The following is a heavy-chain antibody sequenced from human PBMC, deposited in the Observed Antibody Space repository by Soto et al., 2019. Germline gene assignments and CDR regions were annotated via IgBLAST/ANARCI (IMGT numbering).Heavy chain of an antibody. D-gene: IGHD2-15*01. CDR3: ARTYCSGGSCYEADRLFDY. J-gene: IGHJ4*02. CDR1: GGSISSGGYY. Sequence: QVQLQESGPGLVKPSQTLSLTCTVSGGSISSGGYYWSWIRQHPGKGLEWIGYIYYSGSTYYNPSLKSRVTISVDTSKNQFSLKLSSVTAADTAVYYCARTYCSGGSCYEADRLFDYWGQGTLVTVSS. CDR2: IYYSGST. V-gene: IGHV4-31*03.